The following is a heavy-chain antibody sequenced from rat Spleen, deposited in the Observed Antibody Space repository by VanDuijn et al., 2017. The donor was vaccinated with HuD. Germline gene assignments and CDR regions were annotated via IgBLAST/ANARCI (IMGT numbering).Heavy chain of an antibody. V-gene: IGHV5S10*01. Sequence: EVQLVESDGGFVQPGRSLKLSCAASGFTVSDYNMAWFRQAPKKGLEWVATIIYDGTRTFYRDSVKGRFTISRDNAKSTLYLQMDSLRSEDTATYYCARHVSYCPEAWGQGASGTVSS. D-gene: IGHD1-1*01. CDR1: GFTVSDYN. CDR3: ARHVSYCPEA. CDR2: IIYDGTRT. J-gene: IGHJ4*01.